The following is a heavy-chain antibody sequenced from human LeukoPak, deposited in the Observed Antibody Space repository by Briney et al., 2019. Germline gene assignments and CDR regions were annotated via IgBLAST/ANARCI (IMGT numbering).Heavy chain of an antibody. D-gene: IGHD2-15*01. CDR3: TRGTGCTGGSCSYYGMDV. Sequence: ASVKVSCKGSGYTFSSYAMHWVRQAPGQRLEWMGWINAGNGDTKYSQKFQGRVTITKDTSATTAYMELSSLRSEDTAVYYCTRGTGCTGGSCSYYGMDVWGQGTTVTVSS. CDR2: INAGNGDT. CDR1: GYTFSSYA. J-gene: IGHJ6*02. V-gene: IGHV1-3*01.